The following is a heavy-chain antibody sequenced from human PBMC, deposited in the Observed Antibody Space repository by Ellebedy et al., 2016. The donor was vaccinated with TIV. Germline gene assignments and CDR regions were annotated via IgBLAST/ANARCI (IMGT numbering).Heavy chain of an antibody. D-gene: IGHD1-26*01. Sequence: GGSLRLSCAASGFTFNTYGMHWVRQAPGKGLEWVEVIRYDGGKKYYADSVKGRFTISRDNSKQTLYLQMDSLRAEDTAVYFCARDLWELHFEYYFDYWGQGTLVTVSS. CDR1: GFTFNTYG. CDR3: ARDLWELHFEYYFDY. J-gene: IGHJ4*02. CDR2: IRYDGGKK. V-gene: IGHV3-33*08.